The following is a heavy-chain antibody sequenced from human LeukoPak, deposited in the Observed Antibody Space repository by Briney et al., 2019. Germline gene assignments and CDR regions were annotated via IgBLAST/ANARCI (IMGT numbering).Heavy chain of an antibody. V-gene: IGHV3-23*01. Sequence: QAGGSLRLSCATSQFNFNNFGMTWVRQAPGRGLEWVSSISGTGAGTQYADSVKGRFTISRDNSKNTLYLQMNSLRVEDTAVYYCAKDPNGDYIDTFDIWGQGTMVTVSS. CDR1: QFNFNNFG. CDR3: AKDPNGDYIDTFDI. D-gene: IGHD4-17*01. J-gene: IGHJ3*02. CDR2: ISGTGAGT.